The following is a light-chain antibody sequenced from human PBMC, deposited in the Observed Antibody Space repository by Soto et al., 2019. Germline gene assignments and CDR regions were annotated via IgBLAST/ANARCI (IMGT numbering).Light chain of an antibody. CDR2: EGS. Sequence: QSVLTQPASVSGSPGQSIAISCTGTSSDVGSYNLVSWYQQHPGKAPTVMIYEGSKRPSGVSNRFSGSKSGNTASLTISGLQAEDEADYYCCSYAGSSTYVFGTGTKLTVL. CDR3: CSYAGSSTYV. CDR1: SSDVGSYNL. J-gene: IGLJ1*01. V-gene: IGLV2-23*01.